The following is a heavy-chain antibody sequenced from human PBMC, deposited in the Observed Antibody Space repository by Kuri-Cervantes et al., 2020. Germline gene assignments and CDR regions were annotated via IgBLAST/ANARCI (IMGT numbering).Heavy chain of an antibody. CDR2: IYPGDSDT. Sequence: GGSLRLSCRVSGYIFTSYWIGWVRQMPGKGLEWMGIIYPGDSDTRYSPSFQGQVTISADKSISTAYLQWSSLKASDTAMYYCARQYYYGSGSRQFDYWGQGTLVTVSS. CDR3: ARQYYYGSGSRQFDY. V-gene: IGHV5-51*01. D-gene: IGHD3-10*01. J-gene: IGHJ4*02. CDR1: GYIFTSYW.